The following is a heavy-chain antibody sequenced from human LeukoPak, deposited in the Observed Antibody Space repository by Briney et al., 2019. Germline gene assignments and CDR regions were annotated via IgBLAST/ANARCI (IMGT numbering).Heavy chain of an antibody. CDR1: GGSFSGYY. D-gene: IGHD6-13*01. CDR3: ARGGGSSSWCFDY. V-gene: IGHV4-34*01. CDR2: INHSGST. J-gene: IGHJ4*02. Sequence: SETLSLTCAVYGGSFSGYYWSWIRQPPGKGLEWIGEINHSGSTNYNPPLKSRVTISVDTSKNQFSLKLSSVTAADTAVYYCARGGGSSSWCFDYWGQGTLVTVSS.